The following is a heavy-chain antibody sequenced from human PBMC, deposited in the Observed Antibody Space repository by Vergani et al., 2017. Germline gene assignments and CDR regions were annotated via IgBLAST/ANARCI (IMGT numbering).Heavy chain of an antibody. J-gene: IGHJ4*02. CDR3: ARALAISMVRGV. CDR1: GFTFSSYE. V-gene: IGHV3-48*03. Sequence: EVQLVESGGGLVQPGGSLRLSCAASGFTFSSYEMNWVRQAPGKGLAWVSYISSSGSTIYYADSVKGRFTISRDNAKNSLYLQMNSLRAEDTAVYYCARALAISMVRGVWGQGTLVTVSS. CDR2: ISSSGSTI. D-gene: IGHD3-10*01.